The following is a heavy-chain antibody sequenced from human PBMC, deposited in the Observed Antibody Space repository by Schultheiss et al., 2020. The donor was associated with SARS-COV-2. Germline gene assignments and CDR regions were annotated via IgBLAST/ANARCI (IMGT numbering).Heavy chain of an antibody. CDR1: GFTFSDYA. J-gene: IGHJ4*02. CDR2: INSDGDRT. Sequence: GESLKISCSASGFTFSDYAMHWVRQAPGKGLEYLSLINSDGDRTFYADSVKDRFTISRDNSKTTVYLQMSSLRAEDTAVYYCARSLGKVPAAMNDYWGQGTLVTVSS. D-gene: IGHD2-2*01. V-gene: IGHV3-64D*06. CDR3: ARSLGKVPAAMNDY.